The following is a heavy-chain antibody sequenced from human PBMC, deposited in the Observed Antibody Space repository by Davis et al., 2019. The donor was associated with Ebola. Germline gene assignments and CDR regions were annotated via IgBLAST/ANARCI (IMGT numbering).Heavy chain of an antibody. D-gene: IGHD6-19*01. CDR1: GFTFSSYA. CDR3: ARGTFGAVAGIFDY. CDR2: ISYDGSNK. J-gene: IGHJ4*02. Sequence: GGSLRLSCAASGFTFSSYAMHWVRQAPGKGLEWVAVISYDGSNKYYADSVKGRFTISRDNSKNTLYLQMNSLRAEDTAVYYCARGTFGAVAGIFDYWGQGTLVTVSS. V-gene: IGHV3-30-3*01.